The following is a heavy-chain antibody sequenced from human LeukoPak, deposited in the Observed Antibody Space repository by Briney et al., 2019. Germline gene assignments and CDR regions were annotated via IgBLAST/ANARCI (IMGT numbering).Heavy chain of an antibody. D-gene: IGHD1-26*01. CDR2: IIPIFGTA. Sequence: ASVKVSCKASGGTFSSYAISWVRQAPGQGLEWMGGIIPIFGTANYAQKFQGRVTITADESTSTAYMELSSLRSEDTAVYYCARGRRVGATPPTYYYYYMDVWGKGTTVTVSS. CDR1: GGTFSSYA. J-gene: IGHJ6*03. V-gene: IGHV1-69*13. CDR3: ARGRRVGATPPTYYYYYMDV.